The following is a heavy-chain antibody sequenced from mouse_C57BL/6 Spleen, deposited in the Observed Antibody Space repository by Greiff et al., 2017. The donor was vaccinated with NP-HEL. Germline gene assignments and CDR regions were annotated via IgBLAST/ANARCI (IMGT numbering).Heavy chain of an antibody. Sequence: VQLQQSGPELVKPGASVKISCKASGYAFSSSWMNWVKQRPGKGLEWIGRIYPGDGDTNYNGKFKGKATLTADKSSSTAYMQLSSLTSEDSAVYFCGRRVTGTYYIDYWGQGTTLTVSS. CDR3: GRRVTGTYYIDY. J-gene: IGHJ2*01. D-gene: IGHD4-1*01. V-gene: IGHV1-82*01. CDR2: IYPGDGDT. CDR1: GYAFSSSW.